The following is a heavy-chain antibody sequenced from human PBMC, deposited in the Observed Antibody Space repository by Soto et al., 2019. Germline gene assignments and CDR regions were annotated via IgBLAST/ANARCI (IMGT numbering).Heavy chain of an antibody. CDR2: TYYRTRWYY. CDR3: AGTTSHYWYYMDV. J-gene: IGHJ6*03. V-gene: IGHV6-1*01. D-gene: IGHD1-7*01. Sequence: QVPLQESGPGLVKPSQTLSLTCVISGDSVSSNSAAWNWIRQSPSRGLEWLGRTYYRTRWYYDYAVSVRSRMTVNPDTSKNLFSLQLTSVTPEDTAVYYCAGTTSHYWYYMDVWGKGTTVTVSS. CDR1: GDSVSSNSAA.